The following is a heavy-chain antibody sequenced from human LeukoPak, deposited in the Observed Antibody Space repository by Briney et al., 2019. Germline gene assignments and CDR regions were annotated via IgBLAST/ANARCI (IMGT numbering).Heavy chain of an antibody. CDR2: IKQDGSEK. D-gene: IGHD5-18*01. J-gene: IGHJ4*02. CDR1: GFTFSSYW. V-gene: IGHV3-7*01. CDR3: ASPSGYSYVSSFDY. Sequence: PGGSLRLSCEASGFTFSSYWMSWVRQAPGKGLEWVANIKQDGSEKYYVDSVKGRFTISRDNAKNSLYLQMNSLRAEDTAVYYCASPSGYSYVSSFDYWGQGTLVTVSS.